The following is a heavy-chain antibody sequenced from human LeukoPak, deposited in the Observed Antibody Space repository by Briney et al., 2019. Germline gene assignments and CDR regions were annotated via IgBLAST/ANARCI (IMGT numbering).Heavy chain of an antibody. V-gene: IGHV3-30-3*01. CDR1: GFTFSSYA. Sequence: GRSLRLSCAASGFTFSSYAMHWVRQAPGKGLEWVAVISYDGSNKYYADSVKGRFTISRDNSKNTLYLQMNSLRAEDTAVYYCARDQYSSSWFTHYYYYGMDVWGQGTTVTVSS. CDR2: ISYDGSNK. J-gene: IGHJ6*02. CDR3: ARDQYSSSWFTHYYYYGMDV. D-gene: IGHD6-13*01.